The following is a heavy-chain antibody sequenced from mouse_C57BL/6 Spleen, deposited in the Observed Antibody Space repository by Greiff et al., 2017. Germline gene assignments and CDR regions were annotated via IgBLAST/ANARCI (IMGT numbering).Heavy chain of an antibody. V-gene: IGHV1-59*01. CDR1: GYTFTSYW. D-gene: IGHD2-4*01. CDR2: LDPSDGYT. J-gene: IGHJ1*03. CDR3: SRRSYDYDGGYFDV. Sequence: QVQLQQPGAELVRPGPSVTLSCKASGYTFTSYWMHWVKQRPGQGLEWIGVLDPSDGYTNYNQKFKGKATLTVDTSSRTAYMKLSSLTSEDSAVYYSSRRSYDYDGGYFDVWGTGTTVTVSS.